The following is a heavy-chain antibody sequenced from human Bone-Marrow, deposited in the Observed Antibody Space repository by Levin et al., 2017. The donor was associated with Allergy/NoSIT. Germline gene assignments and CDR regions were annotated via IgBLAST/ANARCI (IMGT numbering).Heavy chain of an antibody. CDR2: ISWNSGSI. J-gene: IGHJ3*02. Sequence: GGSLRLSCAASGFTFDDYAMHWVRQAPGKGLEWVSGISWNSGSIGYADSVKGRFTISRDNAKNSLYLQMNSLRAEDTALYYCAKETWIQLWKGAFDIWGQGTMVTVSS. V-gene: IGHV3-9*01. D-gene: IGHD5-18*01. CDR1: GFTFDDYA. CDR3: AKETWIQLWKGAFDI.